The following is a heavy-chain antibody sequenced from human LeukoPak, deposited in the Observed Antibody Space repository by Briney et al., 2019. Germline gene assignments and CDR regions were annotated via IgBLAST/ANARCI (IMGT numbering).Heavy chain of an antibody. CDR2: INPNSGGT. V-gene: IGHV1-2*02. Sequence: ASVKVSCKASGYTFTGYYMHWVRQAPGQGFEWMGWINPNSGGTNYAQKFQGRVTMTRDTSISTAYMELSRLRSDDTAVYYCARFDALGIVSVGYAFDIWGQGTMVTVSS. CDR1: GYTFTGYY. J-gene: IGHJ3*02. D-gene: IGHD5/OR15-5a*01. CDR3: ARFDALGIVSVGYAFDI.